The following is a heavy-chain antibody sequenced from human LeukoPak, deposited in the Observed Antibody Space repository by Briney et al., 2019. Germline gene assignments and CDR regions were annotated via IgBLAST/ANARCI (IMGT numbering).Heavy chain of an antibody. CDR1: GGTFSSYA. J-gene: IGHJ6*03. CDR3: ASGNYGSGRGYYYMDV. CDR2: IIPIFGTA. D-gene: IGHD3-10*01. V-gene: IGHV1-69*05. Sequence: ASVKVSCKASGGTFSSYAISWVRQAPGQGLEWMGGIIPIFGTANYAQKFQGRVTITTDESTSTAYMELSSLRSGDTAVYYCASGNYGSGRGYYYMDVWGKGTTVTVSS.